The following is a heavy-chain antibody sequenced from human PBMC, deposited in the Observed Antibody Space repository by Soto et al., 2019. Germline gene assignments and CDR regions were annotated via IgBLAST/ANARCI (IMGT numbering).Heavy chain of an antibody. CDR2: ISSSSSTI. Sequence: EVQLVESGGGLVRPGGSLRLSCAASGFTFSTYSMNWVRQAPGKGLEWVSYISSSSSTIYYADSVKGRFTISRDNAKNSLYLLLNSLRDEDTAVYYCARDPGPKTYDYWGQGTLVTVSS. V-gene: IGHV3-48*02. CDR1: GFTFSTYS. J-gene: IGHJ4*02. CDR3: ARDPGPKTYDY.